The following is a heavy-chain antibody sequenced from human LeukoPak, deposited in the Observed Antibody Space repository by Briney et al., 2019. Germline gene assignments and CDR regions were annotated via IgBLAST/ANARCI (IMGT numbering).Heavy chain of an antibody. J-gene: IGHJ4*02. V-gene: IGHV1-2*06. CDR2: INPNSGGT. Sequence: ASVKVSCKASGYTFTGYYMHWVRQAPGQGLEWMGRINPNSGGTNYAQKFQGRVTMTRDTSISTAYMELRRLRSDDTAVYYCAKGGYDSSGYYYYWGQGTLVTVSS. CDR1: GYTFTGYY. D-gene: IGHD3-22*01. CDR3: AKGGYDSSGYYYY.